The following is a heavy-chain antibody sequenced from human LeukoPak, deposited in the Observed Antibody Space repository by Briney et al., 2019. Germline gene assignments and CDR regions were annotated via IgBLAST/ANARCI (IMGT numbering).Heavy chain of an antibody. V-gene: IGHV1-8*03. Sequence: ASVKVSCKASGYTFTSYDINWVRQATGQGLEWMGWMNPNSGNTGYAQKFQGRVTITRNTSISTAYMELSSLRSEDTAVYYCARGRGRYYDFWSGTQTNWFDPWGQGTLVTVSS. CDR3: ARGRGRYYDFWSGTQTNWFDP. CDR1: GYTFTSYD. D-gene: IGHD3-3*01. J-gene: IGHJ5*02. CDR2: MNPNSGNT.